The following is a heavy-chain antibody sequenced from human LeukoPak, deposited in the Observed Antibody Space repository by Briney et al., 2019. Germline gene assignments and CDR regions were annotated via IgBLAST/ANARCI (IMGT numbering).Heavy chain of an antibody. CDR2: ISFIGDNS. D-gene: IGHD5-24*01. J-gene: IGHJ3*01. V-gene: IGHV3-23*01. CDR3: AKDIQLST. Sequence: PGGSLRLSCAASGFNFRDAAMTWVRQAPGKGLEWVSLISFIGDNSECAYSVKVRVTISKDNTKNTLYLPMNSLRVEDTAIYYYAKDIQLSTWGLGTMVSVSS. CDR1: GFNFRDAA.